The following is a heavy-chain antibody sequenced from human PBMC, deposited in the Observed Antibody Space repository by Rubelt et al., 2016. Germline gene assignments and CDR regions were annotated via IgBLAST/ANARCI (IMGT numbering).Heavy chain of an antibody. CDR2: ISAGVGNT. Sequence: EVQLLESGGGLVQPGGSLRLSCAASGFIFRNYAMTWVRQAPGKGLEWVSGISAGVGNTYYADSVKGRVIISRDSSKNTLYLQMNSLRAEDTAVYYCAKDLKMYSSGWYPPPDAFDIWGQGTMVAVSS. J-gene: IGHJ3*02. V-gene: IGHV3-23*01. CDR1: GFIFRNYA. CDR3: AKDLKMYSSGWYPPPDAFDI. D-gene: IGHD6-19*01.